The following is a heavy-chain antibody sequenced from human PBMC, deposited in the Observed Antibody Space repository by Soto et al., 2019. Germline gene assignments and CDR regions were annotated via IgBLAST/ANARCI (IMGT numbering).Heavy chain of an antibody. J-gene: IGHJ6*02. CDR1: GYSISSGYY. D-gene: IGHD6-13*01. V-gene: IGHV4-38-2*01. Sequence: SETLSLTCAVSGYSISSGYYWGWIRQPPGKGLEWIGSIYHSGSTYYNPSLKSRVTISVDTSKNQFSLKLSSVTAADAAVYYCARGDGYSSSWYLRDYYYGMDVWGQGTTVTVSS. CDR2: IYHSGST. CDR3: ARGDGYSSSWYLRDYYYGMDV.